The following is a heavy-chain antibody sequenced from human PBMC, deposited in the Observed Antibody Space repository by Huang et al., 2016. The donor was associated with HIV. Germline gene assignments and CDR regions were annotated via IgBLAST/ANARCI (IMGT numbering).Heavy chain of an antibody. Sequence: QLQLQESGPGLVRPSETLSLICTVSGGSITDSNYYWGCISQPPGQGRGWIGSIYYSGDTDDNPSLKSRVTMSVDTSKNRFPRDIRSVAVADTAIYYCARHFGSWSGYFDSWGQGTLVPVSS. CDR3: ARHFGSWSGYFDS. J-gene: IGHJ4*02. D-gene: IGHD3-10*01. V-gene: IGHV4-39*01. CDR2: IYYSGDT. CDR1: GGSITDSNYY.